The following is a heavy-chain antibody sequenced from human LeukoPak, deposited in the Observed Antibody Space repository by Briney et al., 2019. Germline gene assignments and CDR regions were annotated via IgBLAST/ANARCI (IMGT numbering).Heavy chain of an antibody. D-gene: IGHD2-21*01. J-gene: IGHJ5*02. V-gene: IGHV3-64*01. CDR1: GFTFSSYA. Sequence: GGPLRLSCAASGFTFSSYAMHWVRQAPGKGLEYVSAISSNGGSTYYANSVKGRFTISRDNSKSTLYLQMGSLRAEDMAVYYCARVAYSGGDNWFDPWGQGTLVTVSS. CDR3: ARVAYSGGDNWFDP. CDR2: ISSNGGST.